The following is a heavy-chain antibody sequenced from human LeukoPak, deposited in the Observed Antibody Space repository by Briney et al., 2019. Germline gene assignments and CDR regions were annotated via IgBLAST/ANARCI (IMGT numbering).Heavy chain of an antibody. CDR1: GNNFINCW. J-gene: IGHJ4*02. CDR2: INPGDSDV. D-gene: IGHD3-22*01. Sequence: GESLKISCEGSGNNFINCWTVWVRQMPGKGLEWMGIINPGDSDVRYSPSFQGQVTISADKSISTVYLQWSSLKASDTAMYYCARRRDFYDGVAYYYTFDYWGQGTLVTVSS. CDR3: ARRRDFYDGVAYYYTFDY. V-gene: IGHV5-51*01.